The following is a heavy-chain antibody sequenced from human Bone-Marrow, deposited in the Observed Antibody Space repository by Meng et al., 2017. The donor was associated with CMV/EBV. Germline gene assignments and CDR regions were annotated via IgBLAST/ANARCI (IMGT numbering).Heavy chain of an antibody. CDR1: GFTFSSYW. V-gene: IGHV3-74*01. J-gene: IGHJ6*02. CDR2: INSDGSST. D-gene: IGHD2-2*01. Sequence: GGSLRLSCAASGFTFSSYWMHWVRQAPGKGLVWVSRINSDGSSTSYADSVKGRFTISRDNAKNTLYLQMNSLRAEDTAVYYCASWGSTSSAYGMDVWGQGTLVTVSS. CDR3: ASWGSTSSAYGMDV.